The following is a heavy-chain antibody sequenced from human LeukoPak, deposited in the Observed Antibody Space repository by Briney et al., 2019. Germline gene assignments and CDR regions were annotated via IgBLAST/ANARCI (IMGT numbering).Heavy chain of an antibody. Sequence: SETLSLTCTVSGGSISTYFWIWIRQPPGKGLEWIGHIYFSGDSRYNPSLESRVTISVDTSKNQFSLKLSSVTAADTAVYYCARGGYCGGDCYFYYWGQGALVTVSS. CDR2: IYFSGDS. CDR1: GGSISTYF. V-gene: IGHV4-4*09. D-gene: IGHD2-21*02. CDR3: ARGGYCGGDCYFYY. J-gene: IGHJ4*02.